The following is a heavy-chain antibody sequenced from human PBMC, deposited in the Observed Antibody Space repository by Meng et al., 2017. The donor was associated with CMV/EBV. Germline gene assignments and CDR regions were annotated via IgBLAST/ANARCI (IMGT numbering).Heavy chain of an antibody. CDR2: MNPNSGNT. CDR1: GYTFTSYD. Sequence: ASVKVSCKASGYTFTSYDINWVRQATGQGLEWMGWMNPNSGNTGYTQKFQGRVTITRNTSISTAYMELSSLRSEDTAVYYCARDGGGYCSSTSCQDPYYYYGMAVWGQGTTVTVSS. V-gene: IGHV1-8*03. J-gene: IGHJ6*02. D-gene: IGHD2-2*01. CDR3: ARDGGGYCSSTSCQDPYYYYGMAV.